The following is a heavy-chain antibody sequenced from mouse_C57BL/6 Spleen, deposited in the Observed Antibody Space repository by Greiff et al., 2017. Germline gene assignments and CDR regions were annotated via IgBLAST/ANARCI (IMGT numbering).Heavy chain of an antibody. D-gene: IGHD1-1*01. J-gene: IGHJ2*01. V-gene: IGHV1-76*01. CDR2: IYPGSGNT. CDR3: ASGDITTVVAN. Sequence: QVQLKQSGAELVRPGASVKLSCKASGYTFTDYYINWVKQRPGQGLEWIARIYPGSGNTYYNEKFKGKATLTAEKSSSTAYMQLSSLTSEDSAVYFCASGDITTVVANWGQGTTLTVSS. CDR1: GYTFTDYY.